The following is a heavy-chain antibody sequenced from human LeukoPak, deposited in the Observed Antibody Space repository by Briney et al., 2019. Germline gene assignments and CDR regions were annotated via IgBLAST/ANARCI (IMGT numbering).Heavy chain of an antibody. Sequence: ASVKVSCKASGYTFTSYDINWVRQATGQRLEWVGWMNPNSGNTGYAQKFQGRVTMTRNTSISTAYMELSSLRSEDTAVYYCARGRGGTNLRHFDYWGQGTLVTVSS. D-gene: IGHD2-15*01. CDR3: ARGRGGTNLRHFDY. CDR2: MNPNSGNT. CDR1: GYTFTSYD. J-gene: IGHJ4*02. V-gene: IGHV1-8*01.